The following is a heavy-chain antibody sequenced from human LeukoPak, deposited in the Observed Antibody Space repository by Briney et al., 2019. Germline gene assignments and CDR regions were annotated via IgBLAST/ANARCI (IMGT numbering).Heavy chain of an antibody. V-gene: IGHV4-59*08. J-gene: IGHJ4*02. CDR3: ARPGRNSGYLDY. D-gene: IGHD3-22*01. CDR2: IYYSGST. Sequence: PSETLSLTCTVSGGSISSYYWSWIRQPPGKGLEWIGYIYYSGSTNYNPSLKSRVTISVDTSKNQFSLKLSSVTAADTAVYYCARPGRNSGYLDYWGQGTLVTVSS. CDR1: GGSISSYY.